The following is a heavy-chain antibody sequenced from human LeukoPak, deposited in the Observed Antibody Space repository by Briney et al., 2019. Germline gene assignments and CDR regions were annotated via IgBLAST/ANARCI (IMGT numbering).Heavy chain of an antibody. CDR1: GYSFTGYY. Sequence: DSLTVSCKAYGYSFTGYYMHWVRQAPGQGLEWMGRINPNSGGTNYAQKFQGRVAMTRDTSISTAYMELSRLRSDDTAVYYCARDPPRFIAAAGTNFDYWGQGTLVTVSS. CDR2: INPNSGGT. V-gene: IGHV1-2*06. D-gene: IGHD6-13*01. J-gene: IGHJ4*02. CDR3: ARDPPRFIAAAGTNFDY.